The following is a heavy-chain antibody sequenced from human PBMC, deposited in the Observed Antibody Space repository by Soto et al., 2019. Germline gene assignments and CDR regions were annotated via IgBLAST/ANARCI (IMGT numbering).Heavy chain of an antibody. CDR1: GGSISSGGYY. CDR2: IYYSGST. D-gene: IGHD3-10*01. Sequence: QVQLQESGPGLVKPSQTLSLTCTVSGGSISSGGYYWSWIRQHPGKGLEWIGYIYYSGSTYYNPSPKSRVTLAVDTSKNQFSLKLSSVTAADTAVYYCAREIAVVRGVRTYYFDYWGQGTLVTVSS. V-gene: IGHV4-31*03. J-gene: IGHJ4*02. CDR3: AREIAVVRGVRTYYFDY.